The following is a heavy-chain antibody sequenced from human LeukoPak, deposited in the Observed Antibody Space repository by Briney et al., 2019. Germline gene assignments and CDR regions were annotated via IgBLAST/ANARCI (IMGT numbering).Heavy chain of an antibody. J-gene: IGHJ4*02. D-gene: IGHD5-24*01. V-gene: IGHV3-64*01. CDR3: ATKMATKGSFEY. Sequence: PGGSLRLSCAASGFTFSSYAMHWVRQAPGKGLEYVSAISSNGGSTYYANSVKGRFTISRDNAKNSLYLQMNSLRDEDTAVYYCATKMATKGSFEYWGQGTLVTVSS. CDR1: GFTFSSYA. CDR2: ISSNGGST.